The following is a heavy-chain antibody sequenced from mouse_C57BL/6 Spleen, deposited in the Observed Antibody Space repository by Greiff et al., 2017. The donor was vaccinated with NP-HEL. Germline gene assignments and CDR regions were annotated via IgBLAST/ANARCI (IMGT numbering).Heavy chain of an antibody. CDR1: GYTFTSYW. J-gene: IGHJ3*01. D-gene: IGHD1-1*01. V-gene: IGHV1-64*01. CDR2: IHPNSGST. Sequence: QVQLQQPGAELVKPGASVKLSCKASGYTFTSYWMHWVKQRPGQGLEWIGMIHPNSGSTNYNEKFKSKATLTVDKSSSTAYMQLSSLTSEDSAVYYCAGSYYGSSYVGAYWGQGTLVTVSA. CDR3: AGSYYGSSYVGAY.